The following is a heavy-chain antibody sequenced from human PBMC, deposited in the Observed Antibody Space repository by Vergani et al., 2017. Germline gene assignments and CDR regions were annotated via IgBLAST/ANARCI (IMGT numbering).Heavy chain of an antibody. Sequence: QVQLQESGPGLVTPSQTLSLTCTVSGGSISSGDYHWSWICQPPGKGPEWIGYIYYSGSTYYNPSLKSRVTISVDTSKNQFSLKLSSVTAADTAVYYCARARGSYPYYYGMDVWGQGTTVTVSS. V-gene: IGHV4-30-4*08. CDR2: IYYSGST. CDR1: GGSISSGDYH. D-gene: IGHD1-26*01. CDR3: ARARGSYPYYYGMDV. J-gene: IGHJ6*02.